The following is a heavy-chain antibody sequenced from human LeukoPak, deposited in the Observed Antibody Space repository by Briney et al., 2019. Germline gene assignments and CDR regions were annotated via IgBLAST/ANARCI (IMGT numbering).Heavy chain of an antibody. CDR2: INRDGSEK. CDR1: GFTLSSRW. D-gene: IGHD3-3*01. CDR3: ATYDSWSGYNIAY. J-gene: IGHJ4*02. V-gene: IGHV3-7*03. Sequence: GGSLRLPCVVSGFTLSSRWMMWVRQAPGEGLEWMTNINRDGSEKNYVDSVKSRFTITRDNAENSLYLQMNSLKVEDSAIYYCATYDSWSGYNIAYWGQGTLVTVSS.